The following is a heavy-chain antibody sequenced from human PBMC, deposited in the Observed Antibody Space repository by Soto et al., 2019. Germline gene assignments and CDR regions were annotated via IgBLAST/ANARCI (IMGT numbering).Heavy chain of an antibody. CDR2: INWNGGST. CDR1: GFSFDDYG. D-gene: IGHD5-12*01. J-gene: IGHJ3*02. Sequence: GGSLRLSCAASGFSFDDYGMSWVRQAPGKGLEWVSGINWNGGSTGYADSVKGRFTVSRDNAKNSLYLQMNSLRAEDTGLYYCARVPPGGYSGYDSAFDMWGQGTMVTVSS. V-gene: IGHV3-20*04. CDR3: ARVPPGGYSGYDSAFDM.